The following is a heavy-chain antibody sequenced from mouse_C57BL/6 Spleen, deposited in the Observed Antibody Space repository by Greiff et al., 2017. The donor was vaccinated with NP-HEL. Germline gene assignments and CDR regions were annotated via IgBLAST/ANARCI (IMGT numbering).Heavy chain of an antibody. V-gene: IGHV1-39*01. CDR3: AKAMYYGSSYGFAY. J-gene: IGHJ3*01. CDR1: GYSFTDYN. CDR2: INPNYGTT. D-gene: IGHD1-1*01. Sequence: EVQLQQSGPELVKPGASVKISCKASGYSFTDYNMNWVKQSNGKSLEWIGVINPNYGTTSYNQKFKGKATLTVDQSSSTAYMQLNSLTSEDSAVYYCAKAMYYGSSYGFAYWGQGTLVTVSA.